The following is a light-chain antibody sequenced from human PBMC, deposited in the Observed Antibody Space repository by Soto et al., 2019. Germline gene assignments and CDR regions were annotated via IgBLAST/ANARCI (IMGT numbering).Light chain of an antibody. CDR1: QSVGSY. Sequence: EIIRPQSRATFYVSHGERAPLQGGASQSVGSYLAWYQQKPGQAPRLLIYAASTRATGVPPRFSGSVSGTEFTLTISSLQSEDWAVYYGQKYNKSPWTFGQGTKLDIK. J-gene: IGKJ1*01. V-gene: IGKV3-15*01. CDR3: QKYNKSPWT. CDR2: AAS.